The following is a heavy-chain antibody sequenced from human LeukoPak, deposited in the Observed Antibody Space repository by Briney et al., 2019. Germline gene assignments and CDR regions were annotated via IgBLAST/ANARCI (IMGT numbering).Heavy chain of an antibody. D-gene: IGHD3-22*01. V-gene: IGHV4-38-2*02. CDR3: ARDQYDSSGYFDY. CDR2: IYHSGST. Sequence: SETLSLTCTVSGYSISSGYYWGWIRQPPGKGLEWIGSIYHSGSTYYNPSLKSRVTMSVDTSKNQFSLKLSSVTAADTAVYYCARDQYDSSGYFDYWGQGTLVTVSS. CDR1: GYSISSGYY. J-gene: IGHJ4*02.